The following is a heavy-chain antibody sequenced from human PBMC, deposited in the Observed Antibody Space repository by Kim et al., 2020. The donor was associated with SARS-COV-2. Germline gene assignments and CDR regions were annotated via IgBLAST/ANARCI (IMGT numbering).Heavy chain of an antibody. D-gene: IGHD6-19*01. CDR2: ISSSSSYT. CDR3: ANHLSSGWYYYYYGMDV. J-gene: IGHJ6*02. CDR1: GFTFSDYY. Sequence: GGSLRLSCAASGFTFSDYYMSWIRQAPGKGLEWVSYISSSSSYTNYADSVKGRFTIYRDNAKNSLYLQMNSLRAEDTAVYYCANHLSSGWYYYYYGMDVWGQGTTVTVSS. V-gene: IGHV3-11*03.